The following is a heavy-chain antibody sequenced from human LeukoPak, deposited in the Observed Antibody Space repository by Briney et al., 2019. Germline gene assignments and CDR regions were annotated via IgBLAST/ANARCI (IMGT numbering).Heavy chain of an antibody. Sequence: GGSLRLSCAASGFTFSSYAMSWVRQAPGKGLEWVSASSGSGGSTYYADSVKVRFTISRDNSKKTQYLLMNSLRSEDTTVYYCAKLTYYYGSGTLNYFDHWGQGTLVTVSS. V-gene: IGHV3-23*01. CDR1: GFTFSSYA. D-gene: IGHD3-10*01. CDR3: AKLTYYYGSGTLNYFDH. J-gene: IGHJ4*02. CDR2: SSGSGGST.